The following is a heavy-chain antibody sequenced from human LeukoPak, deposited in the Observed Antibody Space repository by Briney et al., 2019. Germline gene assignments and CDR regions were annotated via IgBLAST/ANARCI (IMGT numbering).Heavy chain of an antibody. J-gene: IGHJ4*02. CDR1: GGSISSSSYY. V-gene: IGHV4-39*01. Sequence: SETLSLTCTVSGGSISSSSYYWGWIRQPPGKGLERIGSIYYSGSTYYNPSLKSRVTISVDTSKNQFSLKLSSVTAADTAVYYCARATITMVRGVIKYYFDYWGQGTLVTVSS. D-gene: IGHD3-10*01. CDR2: IYYSGST. CDR3: ARATITMVRGVIKYYFDY.